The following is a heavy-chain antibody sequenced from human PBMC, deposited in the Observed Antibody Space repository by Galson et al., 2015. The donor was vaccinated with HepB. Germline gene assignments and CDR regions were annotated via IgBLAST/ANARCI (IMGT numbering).Heavy chain of an antibody. J-gene: IGHJ6*02. CDR3: AREAVVVVAATLGLSLYYYGMDV. Sequence: SVKVSCKASGYTFTSYGISWVRQAPGQGLEWMGWISAYNGNTNYAQKLQGRVTMTTDTSTSTAYMELRSLRSDDTAVYYCAREAVVVVAATLGLSLYYYGMDVWGQGTTVTVSS. CDR2: ISAYNGNT. CDR1: GYTFTSYG. V-gene: IGHV1-18*04. D-gene: IGHD2-15*01.